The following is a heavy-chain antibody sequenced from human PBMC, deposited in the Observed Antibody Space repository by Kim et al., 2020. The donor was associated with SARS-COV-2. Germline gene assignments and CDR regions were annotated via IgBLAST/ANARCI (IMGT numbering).Heavy chain of an antibody. D-gene: IGHD1-26*01. CDR1: GFTFSSYG. CDR3: AKDFNTRDEWELDY. J-gene: IGHJ4*02. CDR2: ISYDGSNK. Sequence: GGSLRLSCAASGFTFSSYGMHWVRQAPGKGLEWVAVISYDGSNKYYADSVKGRFTISRDNSKNTLYLQMNSLRAEDTAVYYCAKDFNTRDEWELDYWGQG. V-gene: IGHV3-30*18.